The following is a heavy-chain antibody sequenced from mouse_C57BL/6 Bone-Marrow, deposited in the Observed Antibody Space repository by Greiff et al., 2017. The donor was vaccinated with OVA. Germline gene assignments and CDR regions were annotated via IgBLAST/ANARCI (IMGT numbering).Heavy chain of an antibody. CDR1: GFTFTDYY. J-gene: IGHJ4*01. Sequence: EVKLMESGGGLVQPGGSLSLSCAASGFTFTDYYMSWVRQPPGKALEWLGFIRNKANGYTTEYSASVKGRLTISRDNSQSILYLQMNALRAEDSATYYCARYFTTVVARGYAMDYWGQGTSVTVSS. CDR3: ARYFTTVVARGYAMDY. V-gene: IGHV7-3*01. CDR2: IRNKANGYTT. D-gene: IGHD1-1*01.